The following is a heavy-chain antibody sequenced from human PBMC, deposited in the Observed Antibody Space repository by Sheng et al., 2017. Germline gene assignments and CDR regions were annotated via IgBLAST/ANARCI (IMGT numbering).Heavy chain of an antibody. CDR1: GYTFNNND. J-gene: IGHJ4*02. D-gene: IGHD6-19*01. Sequence: QVQLVQSGAEVKKPGTSVKVSCKASGYTFNNNDMSWVRQAPGQGLEWMGRINPYNGNTDYAQNLQDRVTMTTDTSTTTAYMELRSLRSDDTAVYYCVASILRSGWYIDYWGQGTLVTVSS. CDR3: VASILRSGWYIDY. V-gene: IGHV1-18*01. CDR2: INPYNGNT.